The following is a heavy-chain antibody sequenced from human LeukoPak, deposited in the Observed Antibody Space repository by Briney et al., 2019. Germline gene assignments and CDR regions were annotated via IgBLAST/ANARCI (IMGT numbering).Heavy chain of an antibody. J-gene: IGHJ6*03. V-gene: IGHV1-18*01. D-gene: IGHD3-10*01. Sequence: ASVKVSCKASGYTFTSYGISWVRQAPGQGLEWMGWISAYNGNTNYAQKFQGRVTMTRNTSISTAYMELSSLRSKDTAVYYCARASVYYASGSYRYYYMDVWGKGTTVTISS. CDR3: ARASVYYASGSYRYYYMDV. CDR2: ISAYNGNT. CDR1: GYTFTSYG.